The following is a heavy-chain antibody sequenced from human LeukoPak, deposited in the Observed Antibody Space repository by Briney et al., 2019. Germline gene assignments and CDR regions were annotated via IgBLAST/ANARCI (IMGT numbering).Heavy chain of an antibody. D-gene: IGHD2-2*01. CDR2: IYTSGST. V-gene: IGHV4-4*07. J-gene: IGHJ6*03. CDR1: GGSISSYY. Sequence: SETLSLTCTVSGGSISSYYWSWMRQPAGKALEWIGRIYTSGSTNYNASLKSRVTMSVDTSENQFSLQLSSVTAADTAVYYCASLIGYCSSTSCYGPPYYYYYMDVWGKGTTVTVS. CDR3: ASLIGYCSSTSCYGPPYYYYYMDV.